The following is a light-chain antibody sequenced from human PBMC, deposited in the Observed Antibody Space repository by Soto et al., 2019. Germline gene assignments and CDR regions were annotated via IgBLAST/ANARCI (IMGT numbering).Light chain of an antibody. Sequence: QSALTQPASVSGSPGQSITISCTGTSSDVSGYNYVSWYQQHPGKAPKLMIYEVSNRPSGVSNRFSGSKSGNTASLTISGLQAEDEADYYCSSYTSSSTPRVFGGGTKLTVL. CDR2: EVS. J-gene: IGLJ2*01. V-gene: IGLV2-14*01. CDR3: SSYTSSSTPRV. CDR1: SSDVSGYNY.